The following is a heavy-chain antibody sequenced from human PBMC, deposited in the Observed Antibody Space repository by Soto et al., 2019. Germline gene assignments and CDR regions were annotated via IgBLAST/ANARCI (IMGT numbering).Heavy chain of an antibody. CDR2: FYYSGST. CDR3: ARQDGSSVFDF. V-gene: IGHV4-39*01. J-gene: IGHJ4*02. D-gene: IGHD6-6*01. CDR1: GGSVSSRGYY. Sequence: SETLSLTCTVSGGSVSSRGYYWGWIRQPPGKGLEWIGTFYYSGSTYYNPSLKSRVTISGGTSKNQFSLKLSSVTAADTAVYYCARQDGSSVFDFWGQGTLVTVSS.